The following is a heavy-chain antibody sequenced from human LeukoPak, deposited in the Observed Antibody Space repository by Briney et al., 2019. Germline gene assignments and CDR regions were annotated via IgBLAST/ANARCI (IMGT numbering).Heavy chain of an antibody. D-gene: IGHD3-10*01. CDR3: AISGLGFGEFRGLDY. V-gene: IGHV1-2*02. CDR1: GYTFTGHY. J-gene: IGHJ4*02. CDR2: INPNNGGT. Sequence: ASVKVSCKASGYTFTGHYMHWLRQAPEQGLEWMGWINPNNGGTNYAQKFQGRVTVTRDTSISTAYMELSRLRSDDTAVYYCAISGLGFGEFRGLDYWGQGTLVTVSS.